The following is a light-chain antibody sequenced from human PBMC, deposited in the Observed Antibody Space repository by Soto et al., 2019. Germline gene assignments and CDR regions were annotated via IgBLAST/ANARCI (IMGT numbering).Light chain of an antibody. J-gene: IGKJ3*01. V-gene: IGKV3-11*01. CDR1: QSVSSY. Sequence: EIVLTQSPATLSLSPGERATLSCRASQSVSSYLAWYQQKPGQAPRLLIYDAFNRATGIPATFSGSGSWTDFTPTITSPEPDDVALYEGQQGSYWPPFAFGPDTKVYSK. CDR2: DAF. CDR3: QQGSYWPPFA.